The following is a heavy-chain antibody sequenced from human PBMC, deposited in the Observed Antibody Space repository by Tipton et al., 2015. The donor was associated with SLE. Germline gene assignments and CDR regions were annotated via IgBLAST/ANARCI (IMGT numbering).Heavy chain of an antibody. Sequence: TLSLTCTVSGGSISSGSYYWSWIRQPAGKGLEWIGHIYASGSTNYNPSLTSRVAMSVDTSMNQFSLKLSSVTAADTAVYYCARGNDYQYGMDVWGQGTTVTVSS. V-gene: IGHV4-61*09. CDR1: GGSISSGSYY. CDR2: IYASGST. J-gene: IGHJ6*02. CDR3: ARGNDYQYGMDV.